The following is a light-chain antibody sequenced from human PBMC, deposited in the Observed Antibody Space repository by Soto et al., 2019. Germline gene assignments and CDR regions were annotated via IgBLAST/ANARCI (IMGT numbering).Light chain of an antibody. CDR3: QQRKNWPTFT. V-gene: IGKV3-11*01. J-gene: IGKJ3*01. CDR1: QSVGSG. Sequence: EIVLTQSPATLSLSPGERATLSCRSSQSVGSGLAWYQQQPGQAPRLLIYDTSTRATGIPARFSGSGSGTDFTLTISGLEPEDFAIYYCQQRKNWPTFTFGPGTKVDNK. CDR2: DTS.